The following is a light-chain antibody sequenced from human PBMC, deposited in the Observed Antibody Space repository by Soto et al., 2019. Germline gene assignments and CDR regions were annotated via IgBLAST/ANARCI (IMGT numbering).Light chain of an antibody. J-gene: IGKJ5*01. V-gene: IGKV1-39*01. CDR3: QQSLTMPIT. CDR1: QSINNY. CDR2: SAS. Sequence: DIQMTQSPASLSVSVVDRVTITCLASQSINNYLNWYLQRPGQAPKLLIRSASTLQRGVPSRFSGSGSRTEFTLTIADLQPDDFGTYYCQQSLTMPITFGHGTRLENK.